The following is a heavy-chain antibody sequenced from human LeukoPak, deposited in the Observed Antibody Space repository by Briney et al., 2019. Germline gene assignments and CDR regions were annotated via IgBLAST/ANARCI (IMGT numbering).Heavy chain of an antibody. V-gene: IGHV3-48*03. J-gene: IGHJ3*02. D-gene: IGHD4-23*01. CDR3: ARDTVATDAFDI. CDR1: GFTFSSYE. Sequence: GGSLRLSCAASGFTFSSYEMNWVRQAPGKGLEWVSYISSSGSTIYYADSVKGRFTISRDNAKNTLYLQMNSLRAEDTAVYYCARDTVATDAFDIWGQGTMVTVSS. CDR2: ISSSGSTI.